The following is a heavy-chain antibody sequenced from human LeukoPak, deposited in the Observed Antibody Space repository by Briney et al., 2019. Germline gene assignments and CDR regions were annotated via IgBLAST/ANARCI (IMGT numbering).Heavy chain of an antibody. J-gene: IGHJ4*02. CDR3: ARDPTKYFWSAYNPFDY. CDR1: GYTFTNYG. D-gene: IGHD3-3*01. V-gene: IGHV1-18*01. CDR2: ISGYNGNT. Sequence: ASVKVSCKASGYTFTNYGITWVRQAPGQGLEWMGWISGYNGNTNYAQKPQGRVSMTTDTSTSTAYMELRSLRSDDTAVYYCARDPTKYFWSAYNPFDYWGQGTLVTVSS.